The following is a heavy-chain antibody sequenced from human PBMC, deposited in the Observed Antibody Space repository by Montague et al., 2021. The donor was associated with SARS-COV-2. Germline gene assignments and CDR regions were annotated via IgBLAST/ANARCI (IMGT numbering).Heavy chain of an antibody. Sequence: PALVKPTQTLTLTCTFSGFSLSTSGMCVSWIRQPPGKALEWLALIDWDDDKYYSTSLKTRLTISKDTSKNQVVLTMTNMDPVDTATYCARLRVEMATMIENYYYYGMDVWGQGTTVTVSS. J-gene: IGHJ6*02. CDR1: GFSLSTSGMC. CDR3: ARLRVEMATMIENYYYYGMDV. D-gene: IGHD5-24*01. V-gene: IGHV2-70*01. CDR2: IDWDDDK.